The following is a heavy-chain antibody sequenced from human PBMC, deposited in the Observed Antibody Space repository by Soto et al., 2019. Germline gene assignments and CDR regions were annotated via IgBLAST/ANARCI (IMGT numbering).Heavy chain of an antibody. CDR2: IYYSGGT. Sequence: SETLSLTCTVSGDSISRYYWSWFRQPPGKGLEWIGYIYYSGGTNYNPSLKSRVTISVDTSKNQFSLKLSSVTAADTAVYYCARDRPRGSGSYNWFDPWGQGTLVTVSS. CDR1: GDSISRYY. V-gene: IGHV4-59*01. CDR3: ARDRPRGSGSYNWFDP. D-gene: IGHD3-10*01. J-gene: IGHJ5*02.